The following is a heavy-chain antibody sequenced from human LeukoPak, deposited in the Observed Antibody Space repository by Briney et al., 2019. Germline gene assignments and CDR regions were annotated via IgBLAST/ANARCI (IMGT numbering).Heavy chain of an antibody. CDR3: ARVPPSGVVIGDYYFDY. CDR1: GYTFTGYY. J-gene: IGHJ4*02. V-gene: IGHV1-2*04. CDR2: INPNSGGT. Sequence: ASVKVSCKASGYTFTGYYMHWVRQAPGQGLEWMGWINPNSGGTNYAQKFQGWVTMTRDTSISTAYMELSRLRSEDTAVYYCARVPPSGVVIGDYYFDYWGQGTLVTVSS. D-gene: IGHD3-3*01.